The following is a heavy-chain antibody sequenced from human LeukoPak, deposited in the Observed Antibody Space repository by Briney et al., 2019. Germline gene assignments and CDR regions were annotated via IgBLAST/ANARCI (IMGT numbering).Heavy chain of an antibody. J-gene: IGHJ5*02. D-gene: IGHD2-15*01. V-gene: IGHV4-34*01. CDR3: AKVGSLSRGRNWVDP. Sequence: SETLSLTCAVYGGSFSGYYWSWIRQPPGKGLEWIGEINHSGSTNYNPSLKSRVTISVDTSKNQFSLKLSSVTAADTAVYYCAKVGSLSRGRNWVDPWGQGTLVTVSS. CDR1: GGSFSGYY. CDR2: INHSGST.